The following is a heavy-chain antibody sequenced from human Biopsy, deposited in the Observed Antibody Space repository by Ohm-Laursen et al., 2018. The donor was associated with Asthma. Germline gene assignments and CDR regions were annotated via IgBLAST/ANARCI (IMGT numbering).Heavy chain of an antibody. CDR1: GFTFSDYY. J-gene: IGHJ3*02. CDR3: VRDGTDDAFDI. V-gene: IGHV3-30*03. Sequence: SLRLPCAASGFTFSDYYMSWIRQAPGKGLEWVGVISKDASTQDYADSVKGRFTMARDNSKNTLDLQMNSLREEDTAVYYCVRDGTDDAFDIWGQGTVVSVSS. D-gene: IGHD1-1*01. CDR2: ISKDASTQ.